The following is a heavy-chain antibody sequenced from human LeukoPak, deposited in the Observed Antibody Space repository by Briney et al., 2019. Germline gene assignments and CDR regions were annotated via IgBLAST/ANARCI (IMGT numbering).Heavy chain of an antibody. Sequence: NSSETLSLTCTVSGGSISSYYWSWIRQPPGKGLEWIGYIYYSGSTNYNPSLKSRVTISVDTSKNQFSLKLSSVTAADTAVYYCAREGGLEGFDYWGQGTLVTVSS. J-gene: IGHJ4*02. CDR1: GGSISSYY. CDR3: AREGGLEGFDY. D-gene: IGHD1-1*01. V-gene: IGHV4-59*01. CDR2: IYYSGST.